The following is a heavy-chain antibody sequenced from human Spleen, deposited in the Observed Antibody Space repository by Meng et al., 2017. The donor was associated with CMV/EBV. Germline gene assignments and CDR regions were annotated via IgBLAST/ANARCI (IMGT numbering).Heavy chain of an antibody. CDR3: ARDRGYDSSGYLLNL. Sequence: GESLKISCAASGFTFSSYGMHWVRQAPGKGLEWVAFIRYDGSNKYYADSVKGRFTISRDNSKNTLFLQMNSLRAEDTAVYYCARDRGYDSSGYLLNLWGQGTLVTVSS. D-gene: IGHD3-22*01. CDR1: GFTFSSYG. CDR2: IRYDGSNK. J-gene: IGHJ4*02. V-gene: IGHV3-30*02.